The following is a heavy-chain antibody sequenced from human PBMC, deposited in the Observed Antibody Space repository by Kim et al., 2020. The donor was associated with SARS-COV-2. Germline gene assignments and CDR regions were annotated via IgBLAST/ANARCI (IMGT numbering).Heavy chain of an antibody. CDR1: GFTFSSYA. D-gene: IGHD2-8*01. Sequence: GGSLRLSCAASGFTFSSYAMSWVRQAPGKGLEWVSAISGSGGSTYYADSVKGRFTISRDNSKNTLYLQMNSLRAEDTAVYYCAKGSPRGSQWFLYYYGMDVWGQGTTVTVSS. J-gene: IGHJ6*02. CDR2: ISGSGGST. V-gene: IGHV3-23*01. CDR3: AKGSPRGSQWFLYYYGMDV.